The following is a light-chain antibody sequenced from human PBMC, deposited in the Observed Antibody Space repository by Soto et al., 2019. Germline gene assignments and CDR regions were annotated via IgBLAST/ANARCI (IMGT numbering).Light chain of an antibody. CDR3: QQYDTWPPWT. CDR2: FAS. J-gene: IGKJ1*01. Sequence: EVVMTQSPATLSVSPGEGATLSCRASQFVGNKLAWYQQKPGQAPRLLIYFASTRATGIPARFSGSGSGTEFTLTISSLQSEDVAVYYCQQYDTWPPWTFGQGTKVEV. CDR1: QFVGNK. V-gene: IGKV3-15*01.